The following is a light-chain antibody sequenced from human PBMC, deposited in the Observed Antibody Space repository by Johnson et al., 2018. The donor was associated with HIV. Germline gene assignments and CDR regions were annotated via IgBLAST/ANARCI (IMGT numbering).Light chain of an antibody. Sequence: QSVLTQPPSVSAAPGQRVTISCSGSSFNIGINFVSWYQQVPGTAPKLLICESNKRPSGIPNRFSGSKSGTSATLGITGLQTGDEADYYCGTWDSSLSAGEYVFGTGTKVTVL. V-gene: IGLV1-51*02. CDR1: SFNIGINF. CDR3: GTWDSSLSAGEYV. J-gene: IGLJ1*01. CDR2: ESN.